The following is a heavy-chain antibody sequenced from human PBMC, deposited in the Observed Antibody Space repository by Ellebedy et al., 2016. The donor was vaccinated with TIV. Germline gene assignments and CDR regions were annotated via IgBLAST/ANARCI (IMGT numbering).Heavy chain of an antibody. D-gene: IGHD6-13*01. CDR3: ARESRSLAAAGLTLDY. CDR2: INSGSSYI. J-gene: IGHJ4*02. CDR1: GFTFSTYA. V-gene: IGHV3-21*01. Sequence: GESLKISCAASGFTFSTYAMSWVRQAPGKGLEWVSSINSGSSYIYYADSVKGRFTISRDNAKNSLYLQLNSLRAEDTAVYYCARESRSLAAAGLTLDYWGQGTLVTVSS.